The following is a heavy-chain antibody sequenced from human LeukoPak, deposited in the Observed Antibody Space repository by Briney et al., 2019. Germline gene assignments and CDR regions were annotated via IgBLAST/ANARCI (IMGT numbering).Heavy chain of an antibody. V-gene: IGHV1-18*01. CDR1: GYTFTSYG. D-gene: IGHD4-23*01. CDR3: ARGVLAYCGNSDLGY. Sequence: AASVKVSCKASGYTFTSYGISWVRQAPGQGLEWMGWISAYNGNTNYAQKLQGRVTMTTDTSTSTAYMELRSLRSDDTAVYYCARGVLAYCGNSDLGYWGQGTLVTVSS. J-gene: IGHJ4*02. CDR2: ISAYNGNT.